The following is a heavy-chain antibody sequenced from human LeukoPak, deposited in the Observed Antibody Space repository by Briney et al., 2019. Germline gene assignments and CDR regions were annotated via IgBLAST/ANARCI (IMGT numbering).Heavy chain of an antibody. D-gene: IGHD6-19*01. Sequence: SETLSLTCAVSGVSLTDYYWSWIRQSPGKGLEWIGEVSPDGYSKYNPSLKSRVSISVDTSENQLSLRLSSVTAADTSIYYWARIRCGCCPEICYNYWAQGTLVTVSS. CDR3: ARIRCGCCPEICYNY. J-gene: IGHJ4*02. V-gene: IGHV4-34*01. CDR1: GVSLTDYY. CDR2: VSPDGYS.